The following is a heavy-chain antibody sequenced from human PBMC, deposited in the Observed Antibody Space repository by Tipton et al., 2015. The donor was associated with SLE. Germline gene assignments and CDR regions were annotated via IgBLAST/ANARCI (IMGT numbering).Heavy chain of an antibody. D-gene: IGHD3-22*01. J-gene: IGHJ4*02. V-gene: IGHV4-31*03. CDR3: ARYFYDSSGVCLFDF. CDR1: SGSVSSGAYY. CDR2: VFSSGTT. Sequence: GLVKPSQTLFLTCTVSSGSVSSGAYYWSWIRQHPGKGLEWIGYVFSSGTTYYNPSLKGRLSLSLDTSQNQLSLKLSSVTSADTAVYYCARYFYDSSGVCLFDFWGQGTLVTVSS.